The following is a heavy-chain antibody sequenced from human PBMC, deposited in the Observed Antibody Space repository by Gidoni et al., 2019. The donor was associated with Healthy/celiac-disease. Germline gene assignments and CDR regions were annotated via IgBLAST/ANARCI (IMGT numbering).Heavy chain of an antibody. CDR3: ARDKCSGGSCYAFGFDY. CDR1: ASTFSTDR. V-gene: IGHV3-7*01. CDR2: RKQDGSEK. D-gene: IGHD2-15*01. Sequence: EVQLVESGGGLVHLGGSLSLSCSAAASTFSTDRRSWVRQAPGKGLEWVANRKQDGSEKCYVDSMKGRFTISRDNAKNSLYLQRNSLKAEDTAVYYCARDKCSGGSCYAFGFDYWGQGTLVTVSS. J-gene: IGHJ4*02.